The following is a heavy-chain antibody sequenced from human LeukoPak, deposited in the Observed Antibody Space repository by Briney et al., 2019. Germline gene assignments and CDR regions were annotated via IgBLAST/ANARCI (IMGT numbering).Heavy chain of an antibody. CDR1: GFTFSTYG. CDR3: ARGRGSYSADY. J-gene: IGHJ4*02. CDR2: LSYDGSNE. D-gene: IGHD1-26*01. Sequence: GGSLRLSCAASGFTFSTYGMHWVRQAPGKGLEWVALLSYDGSNECYADSVKGRFTISRDNSKNTLYLQMNSLRAEDTAVYYCARGRGSYSADYWGQGTLVTVSS. V-gene: IGHV3-30*03.